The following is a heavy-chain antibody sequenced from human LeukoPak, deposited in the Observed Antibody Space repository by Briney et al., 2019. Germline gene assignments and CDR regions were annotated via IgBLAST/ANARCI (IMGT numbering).Heavy chain of an antibody. CDR2: IIPIFGTA. D-gene: IGHD5-18*01. Sequence: SVKVSCKASGGTFSSYAISWVRQAPGQGLERMGGIIPIFGTANYAQKFQGRVTITADESTSTAYMELSSLRSEDTAVYYCAREDTAMAKFYYYYGMDVWGQGTTVTVSS. CDR1: GGTFSSYA. V-gene: IGHV1-69*13. CDR3: AREDTAMAKFYYYYGMDV. J-gene: IGHJ6*02.